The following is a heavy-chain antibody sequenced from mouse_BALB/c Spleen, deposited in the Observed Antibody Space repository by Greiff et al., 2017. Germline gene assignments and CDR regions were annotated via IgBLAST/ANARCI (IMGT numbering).Heavy chain of an antibody. D-gene: IGHD1-1*01. Sequence: EVQVVESGGGLVQPGGSLRLSCATSGFTFTDYYMSWVRQPPGKALEWLGFIRNKANGYTTEYSASVKGRFTISRDNSQSILYLQMNTLRAEDSATYYCARDLGRYYFDYWGQGTTLTVSS. V-gene: IGHV7-3*02. CDR2: IRNKANGYTT. J-gene: IGHJ2*01. CDR1: GFTFTDYY. CDR3: ARDLGRYYFDY.